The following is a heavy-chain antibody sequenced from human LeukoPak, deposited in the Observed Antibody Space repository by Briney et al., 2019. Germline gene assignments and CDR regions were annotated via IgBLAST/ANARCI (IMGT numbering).Heavy chain of an antibody. V-gene: IGHV4-4*08. D-gene: IGHD2-2*01. J-gene: IGHJ3*02. Sequence: PSETLSLTCTVSGGSISSYYWSWIRQPPGKGLEWIGYIYTSGSTNYNPSLKSRVTMSVDTSKNQFSLKLSSVTAADTAVYYCARDLVVVVPAANLRPEGAFDIWGQGTMVTVSS. CDR1: GGSISSYY. CDR3: ARDLVVVVPAANLRPEGAFDI. CDR2: IYTSGST.